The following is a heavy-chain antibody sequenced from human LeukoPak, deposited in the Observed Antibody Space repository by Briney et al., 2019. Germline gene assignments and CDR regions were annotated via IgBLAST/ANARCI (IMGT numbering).Heavy chain of an antibody. D-gene: IGHD3-9*01. CDR1: GDSVSSNSAA. CDR3: AREGISYDILTGYPSFYGMDV. Sequence: SQTLSLTCAISGDSVSSNSAAWNWIRQSPSRGLEWLGRTYYRSKWYNDYAVSVKSRITINPDTSKNQFSLQLNSVTPEDTAVYYCAREGISYDILTGYPSFYGMDVWGQGTTVTVSS. V-gene: IGHV6-1*01. CDR2: TYYRSKWYN. J-gene: IGHJ6*02.